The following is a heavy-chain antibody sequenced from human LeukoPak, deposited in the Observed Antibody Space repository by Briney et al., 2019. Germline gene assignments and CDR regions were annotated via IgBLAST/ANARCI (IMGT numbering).Heavy chain of an antibody. D-gene: IGHD2-15*01. CDR2: IWYDGSNK. V-gene: IGHV3-33*01. CDR1: GFTFSSYG. CDR3: ARDGAVAGDYYYYGMDV. Sequence: GRSLRLSCAASGFTFSSYGMHWVRQAPGKGLEWVAVIWYDGSNKYYADSVKGRFTISRDNPKSTLYLQMNSLRAEDTAVYYCARDGAVAGDYYYYGMDVWGQGTTVTVSS. J-gene: IGHJ6*02.